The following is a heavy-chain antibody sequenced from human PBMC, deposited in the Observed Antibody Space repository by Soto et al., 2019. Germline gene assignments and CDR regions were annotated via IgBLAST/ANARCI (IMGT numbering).Heavy chain of an antibody. V-gene: IGHV3-30*03. CDR2: ISYDGSNK. Sequence: GGSLRLSCTASGFTFSSYGMHWVRQAPGKGLEWVAVISYDGSNKYYADSVKGRFTISRDNSKNTLYLQMNSLRAEDTAVYYCASGYSYGEYFDYWGQGTLVTVSS. CDR1: GFTFSSYG. J-gene: IGHJ4*02. D-gene: IGHD5-18*01. CDR3: ASGYSYGEYFDY.